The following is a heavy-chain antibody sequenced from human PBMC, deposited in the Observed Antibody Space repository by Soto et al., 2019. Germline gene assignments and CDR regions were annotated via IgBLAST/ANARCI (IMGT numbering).Heavy chain of an antibody. V-gene: IGHV5-10-1*01. Sequence: GESLKISCKGSGYSFTSYWISWVRQMPGKGLEWMGRIDPSDSYTNYSPSFQGHVTISADKSISTAYLQWSSLKASDTAMYYCTVDTAMAPNYYYGMDVWGQGTTVTVSS. D-gene: IGHD5-18*01. J-gene: IGHJ6*02. CDR2: IDPSDSYT. CDR1: GYSFTSYW. CDR3: TVDTAMAPNYYYGMDV.